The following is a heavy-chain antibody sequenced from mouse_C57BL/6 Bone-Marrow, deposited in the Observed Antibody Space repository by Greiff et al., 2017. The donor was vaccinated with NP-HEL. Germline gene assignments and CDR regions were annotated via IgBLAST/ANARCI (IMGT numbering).Heavy chain of an antibody. Sequence: VKLMESGAELARPGASVKLSCKASGYTFTSYGISWVKQRTGQGLEWIGEIYPRSGNTYYNEKFKGKATLTADKSSSTAYMELRSLTSEDSAVYFCARGGFITTVVAHYYAMDYWGQGTSVTVSS. CDR3: ARGGFITTVVAHYYAMDY. CDR1: GYTFTSYG. CDR2: IYPRSGNT. V-gene: IGHV1-81*01. J-gene: IGHJ4*01. D-gene: IGHD1-1*01.